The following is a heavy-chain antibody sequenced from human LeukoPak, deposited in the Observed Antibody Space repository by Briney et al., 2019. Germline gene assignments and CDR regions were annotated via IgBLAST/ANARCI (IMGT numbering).Heavy chain of an antibody. Sequence: SETLSLTCTVSGGSISSSSYYWGWIRQPPGKGLEGIGSIYYSGSTYYNPSLKSRVTISVDTSKNQFSLKLSSVTAADTAVYYCARGRDGYNNDAFDIWGQGTMVTVSS. CDR1: GGSISSSSYY. V-gene: IGHV4-39*01. CDR3: ARGRDGYNNDAFDI. D-gene: IGHD5-24*01. CDR2: IYYSGST. J-gene: IGHJ3*02.